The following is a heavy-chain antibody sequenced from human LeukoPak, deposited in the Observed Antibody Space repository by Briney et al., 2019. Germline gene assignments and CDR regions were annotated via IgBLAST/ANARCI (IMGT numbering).Heavy chain of an antibody. CDR3: ARDHGWVATSMYPHY. CDR1: GFIFSDYY. V-gene: IGHV3-11*01. Sequence: GGSLRLSCAASGFIFSDYYMSWIRQAPGKGLEWVSYISSSGSTIYYADSVKGRFTISRDNAKNSLYLQMNSLRAEDTAVYYCARDHGWVATSMYPHYWGQGTLVTVSS. J-gene: IGHJ4*02. CDR2: ISSSGSTI. D-gene: IGHD5-12*01.